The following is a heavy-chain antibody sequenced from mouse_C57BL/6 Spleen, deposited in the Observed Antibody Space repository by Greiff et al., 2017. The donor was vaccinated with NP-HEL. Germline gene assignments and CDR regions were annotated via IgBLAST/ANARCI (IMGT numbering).Heavy chain of an antibody. Sequence: EVKLMESGGGLVKPGGSLKLSCAASGFTFSDYGMHWVRQAPEKGLEWVAYISSGSSTIYYADTVKGRFTISRDNAKNTLFLQMTSLRSEDTAMYYCARRNYFSYYYAMDYWGQGTSVTVSS. J-gene: IGHJ4*01. CDR3: ARRNYFSYYYAMDY. V-gene: IGHV5-17*01. CDR1: GFTFSDYG. CDR2: ISSGSSTI. D-gene: IGHD1-1*02.